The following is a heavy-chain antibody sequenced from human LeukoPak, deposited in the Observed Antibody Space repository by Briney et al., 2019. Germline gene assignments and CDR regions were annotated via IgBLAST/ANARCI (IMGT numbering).Heavy chain of an antibody. J-gene: IGHJ4*02. CDR2: ISGSGGGT. V-gene: IGHV3-23*01. Sequence: GGSLRLSCAASGFTFSSYAMSWVRQAPGKGLEWVSAISGSGGGTYYADSVKGRFTISRDNSKNTLYLQMNSLRAEDTAVYYCAKDRVTMVRGVIISYPFDYWGQGTLVTVSS. CDR1: GFTFSSYA. CDR3: AKDRVTMVRGVIISYPFDY. D-gene: IGHD3-10*01.